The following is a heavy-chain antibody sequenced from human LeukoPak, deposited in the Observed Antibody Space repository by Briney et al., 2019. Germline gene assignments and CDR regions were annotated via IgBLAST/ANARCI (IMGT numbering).Heavy chain of an antibody. CDR3: AKAGYSNSWPLDY. J-gene: IGHJ4*02. Sequence: GGSLRLSCAASGFTFSTYWMSWVRQAPGKGLEWVSTISDSGFSASSADSVKGRFIISRDNSKDTLYLQMNSLRAEDTAVYYCAKAGYSNSWPLDYWGQGTLVSVSS. CDR2: ISDSGFSA. CDR1: GFTFSTYW. V-gene: IGHV3-23*01. D-gene: IGHD6-13*01.